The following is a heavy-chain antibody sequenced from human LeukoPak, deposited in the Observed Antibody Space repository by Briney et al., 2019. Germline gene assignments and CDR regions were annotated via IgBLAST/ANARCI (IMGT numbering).Heavy chain of an antibody. J-gene: IGHJ4*02. D-gene: IGHD2-2*01. CDR2: INPNSGGT. Sequence: ASVKVSCKASGYTFTGYYMHWVRQAPGQGLEWMGWINPNSGGTNYAQKFQGWVTMTRDTSISTAYMELTRLRSDDTAVYYCARDYCSSTSCLFDYWGQGTLVTVSS. CDR1: GYTFTGYY. CDR3: ARDYCSSTSCLFDY. V-gene: IGHV1-2*04.